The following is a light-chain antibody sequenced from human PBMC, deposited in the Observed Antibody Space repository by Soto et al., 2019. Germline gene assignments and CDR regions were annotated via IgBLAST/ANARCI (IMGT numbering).Light chain of an antibody. CDR1: SSDVGSYNH. J-gene: IGLJ2*01. CDR3: CSYAGSSSVL. Sequence: QSVLTQPASVSGSPGQSITISCTGTSSDVGSYNHVSWYQQHPGKAPKLIIYEGSKRPPGASNRFSGSKSGNTASLTISGLQTDDEADYFCCSYAGSSSVLFGGGTKLTVL. V-gene: IGLV2-23*01. CDR2: EGS.